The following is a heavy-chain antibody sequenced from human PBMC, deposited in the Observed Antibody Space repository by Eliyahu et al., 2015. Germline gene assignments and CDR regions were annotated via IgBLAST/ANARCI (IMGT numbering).Heavy chain of an antibody. D-gene: IGHD3-22*01. V-gene: IGHV3-48*03. CDR2: ISNAGTTI. CDR3: TRGGSIGYHFNAFDM. Sequence: NWVRQGPGKGLEWVSYISNAGTTIYYADSVKGRFTISRYNAKNSLYLQMDGLRAEDTAVYYCTRGGSIGYHFNAFDMWGQGTMVTVSS. J-gene: IGHJ3*02.